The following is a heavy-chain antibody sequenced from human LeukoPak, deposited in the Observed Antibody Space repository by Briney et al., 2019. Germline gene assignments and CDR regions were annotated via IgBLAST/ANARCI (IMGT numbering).Heavy chain of an antibody. CDR1: GGSFNGYY. CDR2: INDSGVT. J-gene: IGHJ4*02. CDR3: ARRLVDSGASQVSDH. V-gene: IGHV4-34*01. Sequence: SETLSLTCAVYGGSFNGYYWSWIRQSPGEGLEWIGEINDSGVTNCNPSLESRVVLSVDTSKNQFSSRLSSVTAADTAVYYCARRLVDSGASQVSDHWGQGTLVTVSS. D-gene: IGHD2-15*01.